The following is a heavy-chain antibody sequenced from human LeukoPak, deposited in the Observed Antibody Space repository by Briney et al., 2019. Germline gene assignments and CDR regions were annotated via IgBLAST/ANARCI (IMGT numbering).Heavy chain of an antibody. D-gene: IGHD2-8*01. CDR3: LRRPSGPNWYFDL. J-gene: IGHJ2*01. V-gene: IGHV5-51*01. CDR1: EYSFTTYR. CDR2: VYPEDSET. Sequence: GKSLKISCNGSEYSFTTYRIGWVRRMPETGLEWVPLVYPEDSETRYNPSFRGRVTISADKSFNPAYLQWSSLRASDSAMYYCLRRPSGPNWYFDLRGRGTLV.